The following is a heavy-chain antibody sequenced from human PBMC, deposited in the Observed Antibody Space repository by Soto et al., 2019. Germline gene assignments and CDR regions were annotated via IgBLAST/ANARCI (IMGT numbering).Heavy chain of an antibody. D-gene: IGHD2-15*01. Sequence: QVQLVQSGAEVKKPGASVKVSCKASGYTFTSYGISWVRQAPGQGLEWMGWISAYNGNTNYAQKLQGRVTMTTDTSTSTAYMELRSLRSDDTALYYCARDAASKPYCSGGSCLNDYWGQGTLVTVSS. CDR3: ARDAASKPYCSGGSCLNDY. CDR2: ISAYNGNT. CDR1: GYTFTSYG. V-gene: IGHV1-18*01. J-gene: IGHJ4*02.